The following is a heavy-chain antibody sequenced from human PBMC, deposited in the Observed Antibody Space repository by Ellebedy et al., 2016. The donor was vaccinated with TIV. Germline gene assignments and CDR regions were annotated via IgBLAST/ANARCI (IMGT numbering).Heavy chain of an antibody. D-gene: IGHD3-3*01. CDR3: AYGGDFWSGYYRDGIDY. CDR2: ISGSGGTT. CDR1: GFTFSSYA. J-gene: IGHJ4*02. Sequence: GESLKISXAASGFTFSSYAMNWVRQAPGKGLEWVSVISGSGGTTYYADSVKGRFTISRDNSKNTLYLQMNSLRAEDTAVYYCAYGGDFWSGYYRDGIDYWGQGTLVTVSS. V-gene: IGHV3-23*01.